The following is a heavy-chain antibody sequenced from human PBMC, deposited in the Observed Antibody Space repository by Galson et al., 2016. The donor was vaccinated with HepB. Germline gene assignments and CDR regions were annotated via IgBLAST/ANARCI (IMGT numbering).Heavy chain of an antibody. D-gene: IGHD6-25*01. CDR2: ISYDGSNK. J-gene: IGHJ4*02. V-gene: IGHV3-30-3*01. Sequence: SLRLSCAASGFSFHNYAMHWVRQAPGKGLEWVAVISYDGSNKYFADSVKGRFTISRDNSKNTLYLQMNSLRADDTAVYYCARDRSGDLSYFDYWGQGALVTVSS. CDR3: ARDRSGDLSYFDY. CDR1: GFSFHNYA.